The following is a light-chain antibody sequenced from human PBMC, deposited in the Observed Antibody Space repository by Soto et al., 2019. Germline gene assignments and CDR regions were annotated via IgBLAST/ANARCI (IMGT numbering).Light chain of an antibody. J-gene: IGKJ4*01. V-gene: IGKV3-11*01. Sequence: MVGTQSPGTLSLSPGERATLSCRASQSVSSYLAWYQQKPGQAPRLLIYDASNRATGIPARFSGSGSGTDFTLTISSLEPEDFAVYYCQQRSNWRVTFGGGTKVDIK. CDR1: QSVSSY. CDR2: DAS. CDR3: QQRSNWRVT.